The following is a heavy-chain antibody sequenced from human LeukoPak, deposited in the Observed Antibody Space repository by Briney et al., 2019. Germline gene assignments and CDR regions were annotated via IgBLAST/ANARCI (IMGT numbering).Heavy chain of an antibody. Sequence: GGSLRLSRAASGFTVSSNYMSWVRQAPGKGLEWVSVIYSGGSTYYADSVKGRFTISRDNSKNTLHLQMNSLRGDDTAVYYCAKDVGKWESLHFFDYWGQGTLVTVSS. J-gene: IGHJ4*02. CDR2: IYSGGST. CDR3: AKDVGKWESLHFFDY. V-gene: IGHV3-53*01. D-gene: IGHD1-26*01. CDR1: GFTVSSNY.